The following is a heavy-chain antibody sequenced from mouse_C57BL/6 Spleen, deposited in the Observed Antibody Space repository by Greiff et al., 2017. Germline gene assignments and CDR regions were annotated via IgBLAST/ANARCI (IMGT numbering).Heavy chain of an antibody. V-gene: IGHV5-4*01. CDR1: GFTFSSYA. D-gene: IGHD1-1*01. Sequence: EVQGVESGGGLVKPGGSLKLSCAASGFTFSSYAMSWVRQTPEKRLEWVATISDGGSYTYYPDNVKGRFTISRDNAKNNLYLQMSHLKSEDTAMYYCARLRSVFDYWGQGTTLTVSS. CDR2: ISDGGSYT. J-gene: IGHJ2*01. CDR3: ARLRSVFDY.